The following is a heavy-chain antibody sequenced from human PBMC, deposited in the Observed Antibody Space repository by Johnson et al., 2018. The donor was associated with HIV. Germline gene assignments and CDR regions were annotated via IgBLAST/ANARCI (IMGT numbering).Heavy chain of an antibody. Sequence: QVQLVESGGGVVQPGRSLRLSCAASGFTFSSYAMHWVRQAPGKGLEWVAVISYDGSNKYYAASVKGRFTISRDNSKNTLYLRMNSPRAEDTAVYDCAKVKRMEQGLAGGGAFDIWGQGTMVTVSS. J-gene: IGHJ3*02. D-gene: IGHD6-19*01. CDR3: AKVKRMEQGLAGGGAFDI. CDR1: GFTFSSYA. CDR2: ISYDGSNK. V-gene: IGHV3-30*04.